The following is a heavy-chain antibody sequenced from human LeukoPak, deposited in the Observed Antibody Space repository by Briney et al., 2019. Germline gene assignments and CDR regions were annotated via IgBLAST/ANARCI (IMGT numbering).Heavy chain of an antibody. CDR1: GFTFSSYA. CDR2: ISYDGSNK. CDR3: ARETGSAVGSTDFDY. D-gene: IGHD4-17*01. Sequence: PGGSLRLSCAASGFTFSSYAMHWVRQAPGKGLEWVAVISYDGSNKYYADSVKGRFTISRDNSKNALYLQMNSLRAEDTAVYYCARETGSAVGSTDFDYXXXXTLXTVSS. V-gene: IGHV3-30-3*01. J-gene: IGHJ4*01.